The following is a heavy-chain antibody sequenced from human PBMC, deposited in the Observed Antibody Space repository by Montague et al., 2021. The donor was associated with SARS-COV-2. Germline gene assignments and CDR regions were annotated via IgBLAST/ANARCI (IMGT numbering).Heavy chain of an antibody. Sequence: SETLSLTCNVTGATTNTGTHYWGWIRQPPGKVLKWIGSVYYTGKTYYTPSLKSRVTVSVDTSNNYFSLILTSVTAADTAVYYCARLRQGEDHFDYWGRGTLVTVSS. CDR1: GATTNTGTHY. V-gene: IGHV4-39*01. CDR3: ARLRQGEDHFDY. D-gene: IGHD3-16*01. CDR2: VYYTGKT. J-gene: IGHJ4*02.